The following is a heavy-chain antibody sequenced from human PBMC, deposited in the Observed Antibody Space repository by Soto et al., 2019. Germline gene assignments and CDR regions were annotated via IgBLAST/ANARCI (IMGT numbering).Heavy chain of an antibody. D-gene: IGHD4-17*01. CDR3: AVYGDYGYGSDWSFDL. CDR2: IVVGSGNT. Sequence: QMQLVQSGPEVKKPGTSVKVSCKASGFTFTSSAVQWVRQARGQRLEWIGWIVVGSGNTNYAQKFQERVTITRDMSTSTAYMELSSLRSEDTAVYYCAVYGDYGYGSDWSFDLWGRGTLVTVSS. CDR1: GFTFTSSA. V-gene: IGHV1-58*01. J-gene: IGHJ2*01.